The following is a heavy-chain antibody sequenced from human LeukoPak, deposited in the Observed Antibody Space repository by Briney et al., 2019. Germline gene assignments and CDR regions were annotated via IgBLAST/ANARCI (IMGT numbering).Heavy chain of an antibody. CDR2: ISGSGGST. V-gene: IGHV3-23*01. CDR1: GFTFSDYY. J-gene: IGHJ4*02. D-gene: IGHD3-10*01. Sequence: GGSLRLSCAASGFTFSDYYMSWIRQAPGKGLEWVSAISGSGGSTYYADSVKGRFTISRDNSKNTLYLQMNSLRAEDTAVYYCAKDHRFSTMVRGVLFDCWGQGTLVTVSS. CDR3: AKDHRFSTMVRGVLFDC.